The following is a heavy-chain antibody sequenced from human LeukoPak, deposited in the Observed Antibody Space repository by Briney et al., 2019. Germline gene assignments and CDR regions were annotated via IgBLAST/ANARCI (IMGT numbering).Heavy chain of an antibody. CDR2: VYSGGNT. D-gene: IGHD1-7*01. CDR1: RFTFSSYS. Sequence: GGSLRLSCAASRFTFSSYSMNWVRQAPGKGLEWVSVVYSGGNTYYADSVKGRFTISRDNSKNTLYLHMNSLRAEDTAVYYCARDSWSGSGTRVFDYWGQGTLVTVSS. J-gene: IGHJ4*02. V-gene: IGHV3-66*01. CDR3: ARDSWSGSGTRVFDY.